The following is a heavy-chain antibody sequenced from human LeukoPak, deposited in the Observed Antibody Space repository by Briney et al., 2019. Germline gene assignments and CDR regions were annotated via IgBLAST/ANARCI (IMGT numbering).Heavy chain of an antibody. CDR1: GLTFSSYA. Sequence: GGSLRLSCAASGLTFSSYAMSWGRQAPGKGLEWLTFIRHYGTDQHYADSVRGRFTISRDNSKNTVYLQMNSLRPEDTALYYCAKDGNWASVAWGQGTLVTVSS. CDR3: AKDGNWASVA. D-gene: IGHD7-27*01. J-gene: IGHJ5*02. V-gene: IGHV3-30*02. CDR2: IRHYGTDQ.